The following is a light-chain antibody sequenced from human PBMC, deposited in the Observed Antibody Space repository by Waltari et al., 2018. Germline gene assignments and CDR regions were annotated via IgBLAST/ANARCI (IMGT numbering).Light chain of an antibody. CDR1: QSLTKRY. V-gene: IGKV3-20*01. CDR3: QQYGSSVLYT. J-gene: IGKJ2*01. CDR2: GAS. Sequence: VLTPSPGTLPLSPGERATLSCRASQSLTKRYLAWYQQKPGQAPRLLIYGASSRAAGIPDRFSGSGSGTDFTLTISRLEPEDFAVYYCQQYGSSVLYTFGQGTKLEIK.